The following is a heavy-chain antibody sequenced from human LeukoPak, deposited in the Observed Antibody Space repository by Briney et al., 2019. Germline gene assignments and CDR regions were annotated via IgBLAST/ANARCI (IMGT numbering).Heavy chain of an antibody. CDR3: ARESYYGSGSYFDY. D-gene: IGHD3-10*01. CDR1: GFTSSSYA. J-gene: IGHJ4*02. V-gene: IGHV3-30-3*01. Sequence: GGSLRLSCAASGFTSSSYAMHWVRQAPGKGLEWVAVISYDGSNKYYADSVKGRFTISRDNSKNTLYLQMNSLRAEDTAVYYCARESYYGSGSYFDYWGQGTLVTVSS. CDR2: ISYDGSNK.